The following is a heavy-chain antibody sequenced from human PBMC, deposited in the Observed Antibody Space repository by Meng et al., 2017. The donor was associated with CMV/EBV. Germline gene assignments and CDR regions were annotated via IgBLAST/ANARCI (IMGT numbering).Heavy chain of an antibody. CDR2: VDYDGTT. CDR3: AGGYYGSGGFALDY. D-gene: IGHD2-15*01. J-gene: IGHJ4*02. V-gene: IGHV3-53*01. CDR1: GFTVISNY. Sequence: CAASGFTVISNYMSWVRQAPGKRLQWVSVVDYDGTTYYADSVKGRFTISRDNSKNTVYLQLNSLRVEDTAMYFCAGGYYGSGGFALDYWGQGTLVTVSS.